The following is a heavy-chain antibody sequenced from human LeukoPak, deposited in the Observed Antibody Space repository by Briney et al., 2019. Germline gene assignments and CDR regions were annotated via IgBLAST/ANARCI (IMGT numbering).Heavy chain of an antibody. D-gene: IGHD3-22*01. CDR3: AKSYYYDKLAYY. Sequence: GGSPRLSCAASGFTFSSYEVNWVRQAPGKGLEWVSYISSSGKNIYFADSVKGRFTISRDNAKNTLYLQMNSLRAEDTAVYYCAKSYYYDKLAYYWGQGTLVTVSS. V-gene: IGHV3-48*03. J-gene: IGHJ4*02. CDR1: GFTFSSYE. CDR2: ISSSGKNI.